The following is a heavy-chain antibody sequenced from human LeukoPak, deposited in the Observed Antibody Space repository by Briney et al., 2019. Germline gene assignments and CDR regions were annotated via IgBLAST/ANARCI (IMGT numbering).Heavy chain of an antibody. J-gene: IGHJ4*02. Sequence: GESLKISCEGSGYSFTTYWTAWVRQMPGKGLEWMGIFYPGDSDTRYSPSFQGQVTISADKSISTAYLQWSSLMASDTAIYYCARGFYYFDYWGQGTLVTVSS. V-gene: IGHV5-51*01. D-gene: IGHD2/OR15-2a*01. CDR3: ARGFYYFDY. CDR1: GYSFTTYW. CDR2: FYPGDSDT.